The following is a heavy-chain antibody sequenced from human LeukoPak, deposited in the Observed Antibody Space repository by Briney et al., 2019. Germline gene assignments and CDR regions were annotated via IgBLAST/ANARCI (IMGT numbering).Heavy chain of an antibody. D-gene: IGHD6-19*01. J-gene: IGHJ4*02. V-gene: IGHV3-15*01. CDR1: GFTFSNAW. CDR3: TNRISSGWYVYDY. CDR2: IKSKTDGGTT. Sequence: GGSLRLSCAASGFTFSNAWMSWVRQAPGKGLEWVGRIKSKTDGGTTDYAAPVKGGFTISRDGSKNTLYLQMNSLKTEDTAVYYCTNRISSGWYVYDYWGQGTLVTVSS.